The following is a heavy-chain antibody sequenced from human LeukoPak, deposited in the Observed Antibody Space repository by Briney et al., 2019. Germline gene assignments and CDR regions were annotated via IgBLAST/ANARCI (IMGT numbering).Heavy chain of an antibody. CDR1: GFTFSSYE. Sequence: GGSLRLSCAASGFTFSSYEMNWVRQAPGKGLEWVSCISSSGSTIYYADSVKGRFTISRDNAKNSLYLQMNSLRAEDTAVYYCARDQAQLWLAGVDYWGQGTLVTVSS. CDR3: ARDQAQLWLAGVDY. CDR2: ISSSGSTI. J-gene: IGHJ4*02. D-gene: IGHD5-18*01. V-gene: IGHV3-48*03.